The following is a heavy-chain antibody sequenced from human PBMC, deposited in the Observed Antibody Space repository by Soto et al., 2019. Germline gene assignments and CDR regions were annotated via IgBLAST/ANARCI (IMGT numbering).Heavy chain of an antibody. CDR3: ARDTGVVLGDTKSGWHYYYNGMDL. Sequence: SETLSLTCTVSNGSISSHYCIWIRQAPGKGLEWIWFFYYGGSTNYTPSLKSRVTISGNTSTNQLSLKLSSVTAADTAVYYCARDTGVVLGDTKSGWHYYYNGMDLWGPGTTDTVSS. V-gene: IGHV4-59*11. J-gene: IGHJ6*02. CDR2: FYYGGST. CDR1: NGSISSHY. D-gene: IGHD1-26*01.